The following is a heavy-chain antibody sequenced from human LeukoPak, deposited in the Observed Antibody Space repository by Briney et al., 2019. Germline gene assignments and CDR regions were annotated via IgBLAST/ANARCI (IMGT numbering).Heavy chain of an antibody. CDR2: ISVSGGST. CDR1: GLTFSSYA. Sequence: GGSLRLSCAASGLTFSSYAMSWVRQAPGKGLERVSGISVSGGSTCYADSVKGRFTISRDNSKNTLYLQMNSLRADDTAVYYCAKADFCRGGTCYDFDYWGQGTLITVSS. CDR3: AKADFCRGGTCYDFDY. J-gene: IGHJ4*02. V-gene: IGHV3-23*01. D-gene: IGHD2-15*01.